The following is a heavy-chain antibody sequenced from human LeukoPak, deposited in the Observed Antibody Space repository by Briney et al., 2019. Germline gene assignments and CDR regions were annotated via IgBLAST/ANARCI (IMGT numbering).Heavy chain of an antibody. J-gene: IGHJ5*02. D-gene: IGHD3-3*01. CDR1: GGSISSGDYY. Sequence: SETLSLTCTVSGGSISSGDYYWSWIRQPPGKGLEWIGYIYYSGSTYYNPSLKSRVTISVDTSKNQFSLKLSSVTAADTAVYYCARVSMTYYDFWSGLGFDPWGQGTLVTVSS. CDR3: ARVSMTYYDFWSGLGFDP. V-gene: IGHV4-30-4*08. CDR2: IYYSGST.